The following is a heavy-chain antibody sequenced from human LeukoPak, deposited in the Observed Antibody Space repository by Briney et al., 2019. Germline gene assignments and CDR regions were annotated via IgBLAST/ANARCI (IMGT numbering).Heavy chain of an antibody. V-gene: IGHV4-59*01. Sequence: SETLSLTCTVSGDSFRSYYWSWIRQPPGKGLEWIGYIYYSGGTNYNPSLKSRVTISVDTSKNRFSLKLNSVTAAVTAVYYCARGRNLEWFDYWGQGTLVTVSS. D-gene: IGHD3-3*01. CDR2: IYYSGGT. CDR1: GDSFRSYY. CDR3: ARGRNLEWFDY. J-gene: IGHJ5*01.